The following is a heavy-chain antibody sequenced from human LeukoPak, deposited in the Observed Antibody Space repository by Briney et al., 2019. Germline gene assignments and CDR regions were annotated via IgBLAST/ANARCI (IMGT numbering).Heavy chain of an antibody. CDR1: GFTFSSYA. CDR2: ISGSGGST. CDR3: AKGQLVANWNDRRQGAFDI. Sequence: GGSLRLSCAASGFTFSSYAMSWVRQAPGKGLEWVSAISGSGGSTYYADSVKGRFTISRDNSKNTLCLQMNSLRAEDTAVYYCAKGQLVANWNDRRQGAFDIWGQGTMVTVSS. V-gene: IGHV3-23*01. J-gene: IGHJ3*02. D-gene: IGHD1-1*01.